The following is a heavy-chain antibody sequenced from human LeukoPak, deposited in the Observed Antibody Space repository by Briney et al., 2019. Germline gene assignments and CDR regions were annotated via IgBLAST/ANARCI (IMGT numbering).Heavy chain of an antibody. V-gene: IGHV4-59*08. CDR2: IYYSGST. Sequence: SETLSLTSTVSGGSISSYYWSWIRQPPGKGLEWIGYIYYSGSTNYNPSLKSRVTISVDTSKNQFSLKLSSVTAADTAVYYCARHDDSSSWYGFDYWGQGTLVTVSS. D-gene: IGHD6-13*01. CDR3: ARHDDSSSWYGFDY. CDR1: GGSISSYY. J-gene: IGHJ4*02.